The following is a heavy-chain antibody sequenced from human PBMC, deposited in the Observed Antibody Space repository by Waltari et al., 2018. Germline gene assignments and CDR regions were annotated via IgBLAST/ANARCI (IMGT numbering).Heavy chain of an antibody. CDR3: ARGRYGAGSYSDYDY. J-gene: IGHJ4*02. D-gene: IGHD3-10*01. Sequence: EVQMLESGGGLVEPGGSLRLSCTTSGFTFTQYTMSWVRQTPTRGLGWVSYISRRGSATHYADAVRGRFTISRDSAKGSGYLQMNNLRADDAAMYYCARGRYGAGSYSDYDYWGQGTLVTVSS. CDR2: ISRRGSAT. V-gene: IGHV3-48*01. CDR1: GFTFTQYT.